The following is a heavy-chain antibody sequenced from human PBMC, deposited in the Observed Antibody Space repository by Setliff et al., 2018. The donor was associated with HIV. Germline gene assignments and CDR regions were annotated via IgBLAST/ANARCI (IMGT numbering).Heavy chain of an antibody. D-gene: IGHD5-18*01. CDR3: AKGLRIDTGADYYIDV. V-gene: IGHV3-23*01. CDR1: GFTFSSYA. Sequence: HPGGSLRLSCAASGFTFSSYAMSWVRQAPGKGLEWVSAISGSGGSTYYADSVKGRFTISRDNSKNTLYLQMNSLRAEDTAVYYCAKGLRIDTGADYYIDVWGKGTTVTVSS. CDR2: ISGSGGST. J-gene: IGHJ6*03.